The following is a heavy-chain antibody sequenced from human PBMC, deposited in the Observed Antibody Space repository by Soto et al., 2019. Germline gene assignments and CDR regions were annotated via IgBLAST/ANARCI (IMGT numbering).Heavy chain of an antibody. CDR2: ISTYNGDT. D-gene: IGHD2-15*01. Sequence: QVQLVQSGAEVRKPGASVKVSCKASGYTFSTSGMSWLRQAPGQGLEWMGWISTYNGDTNDAPKFQDRVTMTSDTSTSTVYMEMRSLRSDDTYVYYCARAGAAPYYYYGMDVWGQGTRVTVSS. V-gene: IGHV1-18*01. CDR1: GYTFSTSG. CDR3: ARAGAAPYYYYGMDV. J-gene: IGHJ6*02.